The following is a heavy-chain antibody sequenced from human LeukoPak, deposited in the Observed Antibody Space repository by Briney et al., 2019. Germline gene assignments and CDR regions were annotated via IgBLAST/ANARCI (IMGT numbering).Heavy chain of an antibody. V-gene: IGHV3-74*01. J-gene: IGHJ4*02. D-gene: IGHD6-19*01. CDR1: GFTLSSYW. CDR3: ARGISSGWYSPGIDY. Sequence: GGSLRLSCAASGFTLSSYWIYWVRQTPGKGLVWVLRINSDGSSTTYADSVKGRFTISRDNAKNTLFLQMNSLRVEDTAVYYCARGISSGWYSPGIDYWGQGPLVTVSS. CDR2: INSDGSST.